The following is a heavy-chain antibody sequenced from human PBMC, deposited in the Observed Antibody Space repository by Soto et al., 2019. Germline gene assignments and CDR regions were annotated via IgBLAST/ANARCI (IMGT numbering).Heavy chain of an antibody. D-gene: IGHD3-22*01. CDR2: IKQDGSEK. Sequence: GGSLRLSCAASGFTCSSYWMSWVRQAPGKGLEWVANIKQDGSEKYYVNSVKGRFTISRDNAKNSLYLQMNSLRAEDTAVYYCARGESSLNIWDNYYYYGMDVWGQGTTVTVSS. V-gene: IGHV3-7*05. CDR1: GFTCSSYW. J-gene: IGHJ6*02. CDR3: ARGESSLNIWDNYYYYGMDV.